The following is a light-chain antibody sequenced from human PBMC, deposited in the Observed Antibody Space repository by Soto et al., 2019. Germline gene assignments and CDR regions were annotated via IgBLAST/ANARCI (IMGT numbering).Light chain of an antibody. V-gene: IGKV2-24*01. CDR1: QSLVHSDGNTY. J-gene: IGKJ1*01. CDR3: RLATQFPT. CDR2: KIS. Sequence: DIVLTQTPLSSPVTLGQPASISCRSSQSLVHSDGNTYLSWLHQRPGQPPRLLISKISNRFSGVQDRFSGSGAVTEFTLKISRVEAEDVGGYFCRLATQFPTFGQGTKVEI.